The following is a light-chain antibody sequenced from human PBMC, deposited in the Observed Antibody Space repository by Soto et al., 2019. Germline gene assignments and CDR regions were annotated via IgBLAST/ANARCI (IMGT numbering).Light chain of an antibody. V-gene: IGKV3-15*01. CDR3: QQYHTWPIT. Sequence: DIVMTQSPATLSVAPGERVTFSCRASQGVSRKLAWYQHKPGQAPRLVISGASTVATGIPARFSGSGSGTEFTLTISSLQSEDCAIYYCQQYHTWPITFGGGTKVEIK. CDR2: GAS. J-gene: IGKJ4*01. CDR1: QGVSRK.